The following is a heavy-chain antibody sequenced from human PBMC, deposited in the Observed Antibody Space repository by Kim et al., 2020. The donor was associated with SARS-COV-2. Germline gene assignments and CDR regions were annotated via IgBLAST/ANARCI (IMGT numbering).Heavy chain of an antibody. D-gene: IGHD5-12*01. CDR3: ARVEGRATIPHVDY. Sequence: AQKCQGRVTITRDKSTSTVYMELSSLRSEDTAVYYCARVEGRATIPHVDYWGQGTLVTVS. V-gene: IGHV1-46*01. J-gene: IGHJ4*02.